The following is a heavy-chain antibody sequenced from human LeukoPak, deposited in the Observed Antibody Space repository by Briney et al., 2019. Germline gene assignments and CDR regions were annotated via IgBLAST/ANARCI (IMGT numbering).Heavy chain of an antibody. CDR3: ARYGSGSYYRHYYYYYGMDV. CDR1: GFTFSSYA. D-gene: IGHD3-10*01. J-gene: IGHJ6*02. V-gene: IGHV3-64D*06. Sequence: PGGSLRLSCSASGFTFSSYAMHWVRQAPGKGLEYVSAISSNGGSTYYADSVKGRFTISRDNSKNTLYLQMSSLRAEDTAVYYCARYGSGSYYRHYYYYYGMDVWGQGTTVTVSS. CDR2: ISSNGGST.